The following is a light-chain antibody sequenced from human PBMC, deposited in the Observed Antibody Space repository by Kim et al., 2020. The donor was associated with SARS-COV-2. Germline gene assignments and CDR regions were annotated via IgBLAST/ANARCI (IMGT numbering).Light chain of an antibody. V-gene: IGLV3-1*01. CDR3: QAWDSSTVV. CDR2: KDS. CDR1: KLGDKY. J-gene: IGLJ1*01. Sequence: VPAGQTTSCSWPEDKLGDKYVYWYQQKPGQSPVLVIYKDSKRPSGIPERISGSNSGNTATLTISGTQAMDEADYYCQAWDSSTVVFGTGTKVTVL.